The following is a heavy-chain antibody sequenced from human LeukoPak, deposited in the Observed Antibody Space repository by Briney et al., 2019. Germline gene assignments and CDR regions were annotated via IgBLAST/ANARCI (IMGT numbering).Heavy chain of an antibody. V-gene: IGHV1-69*13. CDR1: GGTFISYA. J-gene: IGHJ4*02. CDR3: ARGPIHYGDYGYFDY. Sequence: GASVKVSCKASGGTFISYAISWVRQAPGQGLEWMGGIIPIFGTANYAQKFQGRVTITADESTSTAYMELSSLRSEDTAVYYCARGPIHYGDYGYFDYWGQGTLVTVSS. CDR2: IIPIFGTA. D-gene: IGHD4-17*01.